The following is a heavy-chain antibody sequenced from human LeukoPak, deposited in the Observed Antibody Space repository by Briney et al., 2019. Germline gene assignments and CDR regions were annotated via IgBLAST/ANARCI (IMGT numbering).Heavy chain of an antibody. J-gene: IGHJ4*02. CDR2: INHSGST. CDR3: ARAPVVAAPYFDY. Sequence: SETLSLTCAVYGGSFSGYYWSWIRQPPGKGLEWIGEINHSGSTNYNPSLKSRVTISVDTSKNQFSLKLSSVTAADTAVYYCARAPVVAAPYFDYWGRGTLVTVSS. CDR1: GGSFSGYY. D-gene: IGHD2-15*01. V-gene: IGHV4-34*01.